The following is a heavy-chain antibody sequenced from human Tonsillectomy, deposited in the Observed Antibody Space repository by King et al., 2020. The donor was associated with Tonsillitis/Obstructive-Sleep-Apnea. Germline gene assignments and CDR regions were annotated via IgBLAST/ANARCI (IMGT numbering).Heavy chain of an antibody. CDR1: GGSFSGYY. D-gene: IGHD2-2*01. V-gene: IGHV4-34*01. CDR2: INHSGST. Sequence: VQLQQWGAGLLKPSETLSLICAVYGGSFSGYYWSWIRQPPGKGLEWIGEINHSGSTNYNPSLKSRVTISVDTSKNQFSLKLSSVTAADTAVYYCARGVGHCSSTSCPSWGQGTLVTVSS. J-gene: IGHJ4*02. CDR3: ARGVGHCSSTSCPS.